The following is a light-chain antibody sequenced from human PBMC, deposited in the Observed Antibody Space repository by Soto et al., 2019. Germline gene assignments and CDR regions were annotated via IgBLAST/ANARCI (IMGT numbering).Light chain of an antibody. CDR2: DDS. Sequence: SYELTQPHSVSVATAQTGPRITCGGNNIGSKSVHWYQQKPGQAPVLVVYDDSDRPSGIPERFSGSNSGNTATLTISRVETGDEADYYCQVWDSSSDHPGYVFGTGNKVTVL. CDR1: NIGSKS. J-gene: IGLJ1*01. CDR3: QVWDSSSDHPGYV. V-gene: IGLV3-21*02.